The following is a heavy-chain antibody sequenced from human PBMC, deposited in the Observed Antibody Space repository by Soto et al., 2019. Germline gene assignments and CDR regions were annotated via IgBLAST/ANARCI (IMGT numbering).Heavy chain of an antibody. J-gene: IGHJ6*02. CDR2: ISSSSSYI. CDR1: GFTFSSYS. V-gene: IGHV3-21*01. Sequence: VGSLILSCAASGFTFSSYSMNWVRQAPGKGLEWVSSISSSSSYIYYADSVKGRFTISRDNAKNSLYLQMNSLRAEDTAVYYCARVPAIAAAGQLYYYYGMDVWGQGTTVTVSS. D-gene: IGHD6-13*01. CDR3: ARVPAIAAAGQLYYYYGMDV.